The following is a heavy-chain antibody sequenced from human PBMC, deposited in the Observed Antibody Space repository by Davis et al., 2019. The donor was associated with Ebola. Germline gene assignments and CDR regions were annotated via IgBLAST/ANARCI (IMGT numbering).Heavy chain of an antibody. CDR1: RFTFSSYG. Sequence: GESLKISCAASRFTFSSYGMHWVRQAPGKGLEWVALISYDGSDENYADSVKGRFTISRDNSKNTVYLQMSSLRAEDTALYYCAKARARGGATGTTQTVDYWGQGTLVTVSS. D-gene: IGHD1-1*01. CDR2: ISYDGSDE. CDR3: AKARARGGATGTTQTVDY. J-gene: IGHJ4*02. V-gene: IGHV3-30*18.